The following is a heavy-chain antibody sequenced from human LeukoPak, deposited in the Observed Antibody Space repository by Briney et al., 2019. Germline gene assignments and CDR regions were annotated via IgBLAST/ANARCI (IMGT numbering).Heavy chain of an antibody. Sequence: ASVKVSCMASGYTFTNYLLHWVRQAPGQGLEWVGRITPSVDTTNYAQKFRDGVTMTRDTSTSTVYMELSSLRSEDTAVYHCVREESGGYFDYWGQGTLVTVSS. CDR2: ITPSVDTT. J-gene: IGHJ4*02. D-gene: IGHD2-8*02. V-gene: IGHV1-46*01. CDR1: GYTFTNYL. CDR3: VREESGGYFDY.